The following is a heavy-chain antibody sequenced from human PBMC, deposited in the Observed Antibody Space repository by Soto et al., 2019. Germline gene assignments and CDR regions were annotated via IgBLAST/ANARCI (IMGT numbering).Heavy chain of an antibody. CDR3: ALRQSSSWQEYFQH. D-gene: IGHD6-13*01. CDR2: IYWDDDK. Sequence: QITLKESGPTLVKPTQTLTLTCTFSGFSLSTSGVGVGWIRQPPGKALEWLALIYWDDDKRYSPSLKSRLTITKDTSKNQVVLTMTNMDPVDTATYYCALRQSSSWQEYFQHWGQGTLVTVSS. J-gene: IGHJ1*01. V-gene: IGHV2-5*02. CDR1: GFSLSTSGVG.